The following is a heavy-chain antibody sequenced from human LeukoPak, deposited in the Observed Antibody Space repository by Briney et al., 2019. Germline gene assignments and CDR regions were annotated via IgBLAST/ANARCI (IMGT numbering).Heavy chain of an antibody. CDR1: GGSLSSFY. Sequence: PSEALSLTCTVSGGSLSSFYWSWIRQPPGKGLEWIGYIYYSGSTNYNPSLESRVTMSVDTSKNQFSLKLSSVTAADTAVYYCARTILEYYYDSNGRYYFDYWGQGTLVTVSS. J-gene: IGHJ4*02. D-gene: IGHD3-22*01. V-gene: IGHV4-59*01. CDR3: ARTILEYYYDSNGRYYFDY. CDR2: IYYSGST.